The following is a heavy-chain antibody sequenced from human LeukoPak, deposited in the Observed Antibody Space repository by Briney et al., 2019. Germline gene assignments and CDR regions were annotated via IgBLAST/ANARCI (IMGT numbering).Heavy chain of an antibody. CDR3: VRDAEGAGISVNFWFDP. V-gene: IGHV1-18*01. CDR2: ISAYNGNT. D-gene: IGHD1-14*01. Sequence: WASVKVSCKASGYTFTSYGISWVRQAPGQGLEWMGWISAYNGNTNYAQKLQGRATMTTDTSTSTAYMELRGLRPEDTAVYYCVRDAEGAGISVNFWFDPWGQGTLVTVSS. CDR1: GYTFTSYG. J-gene: IGHJ5*02.